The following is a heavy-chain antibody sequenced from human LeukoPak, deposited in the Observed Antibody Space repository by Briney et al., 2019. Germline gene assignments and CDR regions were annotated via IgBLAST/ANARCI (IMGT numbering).Heavy chain of an antibody. D-gene: IGHD3-10*01. CDR3: ARDMVRGVIIRGYYFDY. Sequence: GASVKVSCKASGYTFTSYYMHWVRQAPGQGLEWMGWINPNSGGTNYAQKFQGRVIMTRDTSISTAYMELSRLRSDDTAVYYCARDMVRGVIIRGYYFDYWGQGTLVTVSS. CDR2: INPNSGGT. CDR1: GYTFTSYY. J-gene: IGHJ4*02. V-gene: IGHV1-2*02.